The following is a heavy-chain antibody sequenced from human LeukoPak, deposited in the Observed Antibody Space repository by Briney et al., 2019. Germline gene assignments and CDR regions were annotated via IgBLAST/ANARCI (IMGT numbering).Heavy chain of an antibody. Sequence: GGSLRLSCAASGFTFSSYSMNWVRQAPGKGLEWISYITSSSNAIYYADSVKGRFTISRDNSKNTLYLQMNSLRAEDTAVYYCAKDVSYWGQGTLVTVSS. D-gene: IGHD2/OR15-2a*01. CDR2: ITSSSNAI. CDR1: GFTFSSYS. J-gene: IGHJ4*02. CDR3: AKDVSY. V-gene: IGHV3-48*01.